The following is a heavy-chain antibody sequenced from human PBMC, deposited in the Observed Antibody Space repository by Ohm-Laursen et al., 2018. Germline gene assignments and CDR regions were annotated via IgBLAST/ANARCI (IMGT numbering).Heavy chain of an antibody. CDR1: AGSITNYY. CDR3: ARLVMNTAMVCLDY. V-gene: IGHV4-59*08. CDR2: IYYSGST. D-gene: IGHD5-18*01. Sequence: TLSLTCTVSAGSITNYYWTWVRQPAGKGLEWIGYIYYSGSTNYNPSLKSRVTISVDTSKNQFSLKLSSVTAADTAVYYCARLVMNTAMVCLDYWGQGTLITVSS. J-gene: IGHJ4*02.